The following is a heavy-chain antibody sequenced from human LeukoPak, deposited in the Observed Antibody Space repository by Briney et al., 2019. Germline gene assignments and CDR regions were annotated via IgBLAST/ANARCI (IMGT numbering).Heavy chain of an antibody. D-gene: IGHD2-15*01. V-gene: IGHV3-30*04. Sequence: PGRSLRLSCAASGFTFSSYAMHWVRQAPGKGLEWVAVISYDGSNKYYADSVKGRFTISRDNSKNTLYLQMNSLRAEDTAVYYCARDPGRVVAALDYWGQGTLVTVSS. J-gene: IGHJ4*02. CDR1: GFTFSSYA. CDR3: ARDPGRVVAALDY. CDR2: ISYDGSNK.